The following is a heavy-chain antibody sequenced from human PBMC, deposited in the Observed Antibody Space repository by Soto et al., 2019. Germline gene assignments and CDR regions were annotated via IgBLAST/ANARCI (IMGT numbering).Heavy chain of an antibody. V-gene: IGHV3-21*01. D-gene: IGHD2-15*01. CDR3: ARGSEVAATKPADY. J-gene: IGHJ4*02. Sequence: GGSLRHSCASSGCTFISYSMNLVRQATGKGLEWVSSISSSSSYIYYADSVKGRFTISRDNAKNSLYLQMNSLRAEDTAVYYCARGSEVAATKPADYWGQGTLVTVSS. CDR2: ISSSSSYI. CDR1: GCTFISYS.